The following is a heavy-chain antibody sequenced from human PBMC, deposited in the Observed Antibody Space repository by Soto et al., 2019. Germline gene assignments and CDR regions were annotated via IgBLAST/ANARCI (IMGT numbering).Heavy chain of an antibody. CDR3: ARSPGYSYGDY. CDR1: GYTFTSYA. Sequence: QVQLVQSGAEVKKPGASVKVSCKASGYTFTSYAMHWVRQAPGQRLEWMGWINAGNGNTKYSQKFQGRVTITRDTSASTAYLELSSLRSEDTAVYHCARSPGYSYGDYWGKGTLVTVSS. CDR2: INAGNGNT. D-gene: IGHD5-18*01. J-gene: IGHJ4*02. V-gene: IGHV1-3*01.